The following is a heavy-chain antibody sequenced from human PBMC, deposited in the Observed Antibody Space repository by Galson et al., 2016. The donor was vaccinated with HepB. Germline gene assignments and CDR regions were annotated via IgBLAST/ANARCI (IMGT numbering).Heavy chain of an antibody. CDR3: VRDKRHGLDV. D-gene: IGHD1-1*01. CDR2: ISANSGDT. Sequence: SVKVSCKASGYTFTNYDMNWVRQATGQGLEWMGWISANSGDTQYSEKLQGRVTMTTDASTTTAYMELGTLRSDDTAVYYCVRDKRHGLDVWGQGTTVTVSS. J-gene: IGHJ6*02. CDR1: GYTFTNYD. V-gene: IGHV1-18*01.